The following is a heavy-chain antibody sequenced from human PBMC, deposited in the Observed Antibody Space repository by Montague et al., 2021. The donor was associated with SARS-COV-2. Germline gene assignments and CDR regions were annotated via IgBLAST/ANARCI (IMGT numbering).Heavy chain of an antibody. V-gene: IGHV4-59*01. CDR1: GGSISSYY. D-gene: IGHD3-3*01. CDR2: IYYSWST. Sequence: LSLPFPVSGGSISSYYWSWIRQPPGKGMEWIGYIYYSWSTNYNPSLKSRVTISVDTSKNQFSLKLSSVTAADTAVYYCARVRGNTIFGVVIISAFDIWGQGTMVTVAS. CDR3: ARVRGNTIFGVVIISAFDI. J-gene: IGHJ3*02.